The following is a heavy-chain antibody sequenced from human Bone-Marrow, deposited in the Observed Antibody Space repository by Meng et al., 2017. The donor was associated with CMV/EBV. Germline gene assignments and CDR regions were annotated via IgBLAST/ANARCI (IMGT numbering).Heavy chain of an antibody. CDR2: INPNSGGT. CDR1: GYTFTGYY. D-gene: IGHD3-10*01. CDR3: ARCMVRGVTHYYYYYGMDV. Sequence: ASVKVSCKASGYTFTGYYMHWVRQAPGQGLEWMGWINPNSGGTNYAQKFQGRVTMTRDTSISTAYMELSRLRSDDTAVYYCARCMVRGVTHYYYYYGMDVWGQGTTVTVLL. J-gene: IGHJ6*02. V-gene: IGHV1-2*02.